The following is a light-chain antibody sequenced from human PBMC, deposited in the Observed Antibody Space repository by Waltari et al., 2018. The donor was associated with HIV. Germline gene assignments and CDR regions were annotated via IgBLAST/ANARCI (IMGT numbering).Light chain of an antibody. CDR2: WVS. CDR1: HSVLHIPSNKNY. J-gene: IGKJ1*01. CDR3: QQYYNNPWT. Sequence: DFVVTQSPDSLSVSLGERASFNCSTSHSVLHIPSNKNYLAWYQQRPGQPPTLLIYWVSIRESGVPDRFSGSGSGTDFTLTISRLQAEDVAVYYCQQYYNNPWTFGQGTKVEIK. V-gene: IGKV4-1*01.